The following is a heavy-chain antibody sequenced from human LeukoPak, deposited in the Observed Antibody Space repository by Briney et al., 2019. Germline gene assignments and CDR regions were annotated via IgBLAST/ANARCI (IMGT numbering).Heavy chain of an antibody. CDR2: IYHGDSDA. V-gene: IGHV5-51*01. J-gene: IGHJ3*02. CDR1: GYTFTSYW. Sequence: GESLKISCKGSGYTFTSYWIGWVRQMPGKGLEWMGIIYHGDSDATYSPSFQGQVTISADKSISTACLQWNSLKASDTAMYYCARGTGCSGGNCYPDAFDIWGQGTVVTVSS. CDR3: ARGTGCSGGNCYPDAFDI. D-gene: IGHD2-15*01.